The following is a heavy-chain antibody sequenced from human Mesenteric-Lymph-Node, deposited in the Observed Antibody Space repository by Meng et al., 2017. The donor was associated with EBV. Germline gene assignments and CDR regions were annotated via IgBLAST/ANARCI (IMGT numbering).Heavy chain of an antibody. CDR3: ANVGTTLTTGWFDS. CDR2: ITANSGTT. Sequence: VQLVQSGAEVKKPGVSMKVSCKTSGDIFSESYIHWLCKAPGQGLEWMGRITANSGTTEYANNFPYMNTMARETSISTVSMELTRLTSDDTAMYYCANVGTTLTTGWFDSWGQGTLVTVSS. V-gene: IGHV1-2*06. J-gene: IGHJ5*01. CDR1: GDIFSESY. D-gene: IGHD4-17*01.